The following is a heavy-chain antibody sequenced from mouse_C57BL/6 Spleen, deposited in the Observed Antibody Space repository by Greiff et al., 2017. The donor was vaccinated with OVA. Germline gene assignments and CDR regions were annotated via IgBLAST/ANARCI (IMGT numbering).Heavy chain of an antibody. J-gene: IGHJ4*01. D-gene: IGHD3-3*01. CDR1: GFTFSDYG. Sequence: EVQGVESGGGLVKPGGSLELSCAASGFTFSDYGMHWVRQAPEKGLEWVAYISSGSSTIYYADTVKGRFTISRDNAKNTLFLQMTSLRSEDTAMYYCARQGRNYAMDYWGQGTSVTVSS. CDR3: ARQGRNYAMDY. CDR2: ISSGSSTI. V-gene: IGHV5-17*01.